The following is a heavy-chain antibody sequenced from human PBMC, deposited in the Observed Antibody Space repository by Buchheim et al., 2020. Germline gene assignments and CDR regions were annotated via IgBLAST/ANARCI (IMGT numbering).Heavy chain of an antibody. V-gene: IGHV3-48*01. CDR1: GFTFSSYS. Sequence: EVQLVESGGGLVQPGGSLRLSCAASGFTFSSYSMNWVRQAPGKGLEWVSYISSSSSTIYYADSVKGRFTISRDNAKNSLYLLMNSLRAEDTAVDYCARCGYVDYSHDPDYWGQGTL. J-gene: IGHJ4*02. D-gene: IGHD4-17*01. CDR2: ISSSSSTI. CDR3: ARCGYVDYSHDPDY.